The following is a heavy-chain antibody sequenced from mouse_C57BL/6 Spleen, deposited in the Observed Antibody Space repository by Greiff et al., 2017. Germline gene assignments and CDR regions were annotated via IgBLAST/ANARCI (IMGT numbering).Heavy chain of an antibody. Sequence: EVQGVESGGDLVKPGGSLKLSCAASGYTFSSYGMSWVRQTPDKRLEWVATISSGGSYTYYPDSVKGRFTLSRDNAKNTLYLQLSSLKSEDTAMYYCARPHYDCDDAYWGQGTLVTVSA. D-gene: IGHD2-4*01. CDR2: ISSGGSYT. CDR1: GYTFSSYG. CDR3: ARPHYDCDDAY. V-gene: IGHV5-6*01. J-gene: IGHJ3*01.